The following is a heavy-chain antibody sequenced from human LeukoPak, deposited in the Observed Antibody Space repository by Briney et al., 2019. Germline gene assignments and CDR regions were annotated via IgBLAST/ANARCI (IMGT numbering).Heavy chain of an antibody. Sequence: GGSLRLSCAASGFTFSDYYMSWIRQAPGKGLEWVSYISSSGSTIVYADSVKGRFTVSRDNAKNSMFLQMNSLRAEDTAVYYCARERRLRETDSWGQGTLVTVSS. CDR2: ISSSGSTI. CDR1: GFTFSDYY. CDR3: ARERRLRETDS. V-gene: IGHV3-11*01. J-gene: IGHJ4*02. D-gene: IGHD4-17*01.